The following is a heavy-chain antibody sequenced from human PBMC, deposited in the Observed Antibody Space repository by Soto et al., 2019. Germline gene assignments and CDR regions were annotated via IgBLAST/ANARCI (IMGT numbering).Heavy chain of an antibody. Sequence: ASVKVSCEAYGYTFTSYAMHWVRQAPGQRLEWMGWINAGNGNTKYSQKFQGRVTITRDTSASTAYMELSSPRSEDTAVYYCARALSYSSSWYTAAIDYWGQGTLVTVSS. CDR1: GYTFTSYA. V-gene: IGHV1-3*01. D-gene: IGHD6-13*01. CDR3: ARALSYSSSWYTAAIDY. J-gene: IGHJ4*02. CDR2: INAGNGNT.